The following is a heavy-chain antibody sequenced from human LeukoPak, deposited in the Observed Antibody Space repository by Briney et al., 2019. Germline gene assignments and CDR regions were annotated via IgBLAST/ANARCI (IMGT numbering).Heavy chain of an antibody. D-gene: IGHD6-13*01. V-gene: IGHV1-2*02. J-gene: IGHJ4*02. CDR1: GYTFTGYY. CDR3: ARNKWYSSSWHRFDY. Sequence: ASVKVSCKASGYTFTGYYMHWVRQAPGQGLEWMGWINPNSGGTNYAQKFQGRVTMTRDTSISTAYMELGRLRSDDTAVYYCARNKWYSSSWHRFDYWGQGTLVTVSS. CDR2: INPNSGGT.